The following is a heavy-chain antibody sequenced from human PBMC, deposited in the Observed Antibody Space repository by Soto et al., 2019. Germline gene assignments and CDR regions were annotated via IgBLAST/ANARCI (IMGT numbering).Heavy chain of an antibody. D-gene: IGHD2-2*01. CDR1: GYTFTSYY. J-gene: IGHJ6*02. V-gene: IGHV1-46*01. CDR3: ANPVHFSSTSCLGHGMDV. Sequence: QVQLVQSGAEVKKPGVSVKVSCKASGYTFTSYYMHWVRQAPGQWLEWMGIINPSGGSTSYAQKFQVRVTMTRDPSTSTFYMELSSLRSEDTAVYYCANPVHFSSTSCLGHGMDVWGQGTTVTVSS. CDR2: INPSGGST.